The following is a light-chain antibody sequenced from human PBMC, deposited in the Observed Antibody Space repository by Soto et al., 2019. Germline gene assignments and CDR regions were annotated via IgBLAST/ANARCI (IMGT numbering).Light chain of an antibody. J-gene: IGLJ2*01. CDR2: RND. V-gene: IGLV1-47*01. Sequence: QSVLTQPPSASGTPGQRVTISCSGSRSNIRSNYVYWYQQLPGTAPKLLIYRNDQRPSGVPDRFSGSKSGTSASLAISGLRPEDEADYYCAAWDDSLSGPVFGGGTKLTVL. CDR1: RSNIRSNY. CDR3: AAWDDSLSGPV.